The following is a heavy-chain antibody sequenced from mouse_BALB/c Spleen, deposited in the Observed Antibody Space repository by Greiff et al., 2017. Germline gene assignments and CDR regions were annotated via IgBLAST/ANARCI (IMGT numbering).Heavy chain of an antibody. Sequence: EVQLVESGGDLVKPGGSLKLSCAASGFTFSSYGMSWVRQTPDKRLEWVATISSGGSYTYYPDSVKGRFTISRDNAKNTLYLQMSSLKSEDTAMYYCAREGLFDYWGQGTTLTVSS. CDR2: ISSGGSYT. V-gene: IGHV5-6*01. D-gene: IGHD3-1*01. CDR1: GFTFSSYG. J-gene: IGHJ2*01. CDR3: AREGLFDY.